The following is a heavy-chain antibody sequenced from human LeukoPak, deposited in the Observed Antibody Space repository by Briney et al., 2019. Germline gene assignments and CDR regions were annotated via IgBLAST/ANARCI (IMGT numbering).Heavy chain of an antibody. V-gene: IGHV4-4*07. D-gene: IGHD5-18*01. CDR3: AREGGYRYGYRGDYYGMEV. Sequence: SETLSLTCSVSGGSVSSYYWSWIRQPAGKGLERMGRIYTSGSTNYNPSLKSRVTMSVDTSKNQFSLKLSSVTAADTAVYYCAREGGYRYGYRGDYYGMEVWGQGTTVTVSS. J-gene: IGHJ6*02. CDR1: GGSVSSYY. CDR2: IYTSGST.